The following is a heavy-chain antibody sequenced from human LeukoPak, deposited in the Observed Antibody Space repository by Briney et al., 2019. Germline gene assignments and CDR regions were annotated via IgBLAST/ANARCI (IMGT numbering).Heavy chain of an antibody. D-gene: IGHD1-1*01. CDR3: AREYTTRGTYYFDY. J-gene: IGHJ4*02. CDR1: GYTFTGYY. V-gene: IGHV1-2*02. CDR2: INPNSSDT. Sequence: ASVKVSCKASGYTFTGYYMHWVRQAPGQGLEWMGGINPNSSDTNYAQKFKGRVTMTRDTSISTAYMEMSRLRSDDTAVYYCAREYTTRGTYYFDYWGQGTLVTVSS.